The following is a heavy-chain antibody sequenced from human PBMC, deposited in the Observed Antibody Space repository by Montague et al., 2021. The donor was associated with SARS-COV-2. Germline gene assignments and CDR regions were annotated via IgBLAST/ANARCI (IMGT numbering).Heavy chain of an antibody. V-gene: IGHV6-1*01. Sequence: CVISGVSVSSNTATWNWIRQSPSRGLDWLGRTYYRSMWKSDYARSVKSRIAINPDTSKNQFSLQLSSVTPEDTALYYCVRGIEAAGSYDYWGQGTLVTVSS. CDR2: TYYRSMWKS. D-gene: IGHD6-13*01. CDR1: GVSVSSNTAT. J-gene: IGHJ4*02. CDR3: VRGIEAAGSYDY.